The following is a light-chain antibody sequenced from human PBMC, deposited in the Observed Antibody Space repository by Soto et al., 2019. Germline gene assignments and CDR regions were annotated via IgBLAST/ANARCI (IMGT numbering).Light chain of an antibody. V-gene: IGKV1-33*01. CDR2: DAS. CDR3: QHYENLPFT. Sequence: DIQMTQSPSSLSASVGDRVTITCQASQDITIYLNWYQQRPGRAPKLLIYDASTLETGVPSRFSGSGSGTVITFTISSLQPEDIATYYCQHYENLPFTFGPGTKVAI. J-gene: IGKJ3*01. CDR1: QDITIY.